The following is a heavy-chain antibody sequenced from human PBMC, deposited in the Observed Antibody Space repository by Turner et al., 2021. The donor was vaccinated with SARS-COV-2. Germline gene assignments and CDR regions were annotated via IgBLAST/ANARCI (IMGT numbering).Heavy chain of an antibody. V-gene: IGHV3-30-3*01. Sequence: VQLVVSGGGVVQPGRSLSRSCAASGFTFSSYVMHWVRQAPGKGLEWVAVISDDGSNKYYADSVKGRFTISRDNSKNTLYLQMNSLRAEDTAVYYCARGGIALAGIGVYFDYWGQGTLVTVSS. CDR1: GFTFSSYV. CDR3: ARGGIALAGIGVYFDY. J-gene: IGHJ4*02. CDR2: ISDDGSNK. D-gene: IGHD6-19*01.